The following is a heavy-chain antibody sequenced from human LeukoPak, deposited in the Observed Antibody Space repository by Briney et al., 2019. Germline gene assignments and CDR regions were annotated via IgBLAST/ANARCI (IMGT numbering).Heavy chain of an antibody. CDR2: INHSGST. Sequence: KASETLSLTCAVYGGSFSGYYWSWIRQPPGKGLEWIGEINHSGSTNYNPSLKSRVTISVDTSKNQFSLKLSSVTAADTAVYYCARGKGSSVSEDIVVAVAATARFANFDYWGQGTLVTVSS. V-gene: IGHV4-34*01. D-gene: IGHD2-15*01. CDR3: ARGKGSSVSEDIVVAVAATARFANFDY. CDR1: GGSFSGYY. J-gene: IGHJ4*02.